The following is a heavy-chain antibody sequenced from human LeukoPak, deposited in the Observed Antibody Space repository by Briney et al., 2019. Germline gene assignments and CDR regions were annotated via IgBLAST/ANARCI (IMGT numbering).Heavy chain of an antibody. J-gene: IGHJ5*02. D-gene: IGHD6-13*01. CDR3: ARTAAGFQGPWFDP. V-gene: IGHV1-46*01. CDR2: INPSGGST. Sequence: ASVTVSCKASGYTFTSYYMHWVRQAPGQGLEWMGIINPSGGSTSYAQRFQGRVTMTRDMSTSTVYMELSSLRSEDTAVYYCARTAAGFQGPWFDPWGQGTLVTVSS. CDR1: GYTFTSYY.